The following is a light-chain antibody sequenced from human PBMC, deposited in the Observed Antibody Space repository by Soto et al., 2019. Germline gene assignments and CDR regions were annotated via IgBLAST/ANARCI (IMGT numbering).Light chain of an antibody. CDR1: ETVSTN. J-gene: IGKJ1*01. V-gene: IGKV3-15*01. CDR3: QQYYNIPKT. CDR2: GSS. Sequence: EIVLTQSPATLSVSPGERATLSCRATETVSTNLAWFQRKAGQPPRLLIYGSSTRATGVPDRFSGSGSGTDFTLTISSLQAEDVAVYYCQQYYNIPKTFGQGTKVDIK.